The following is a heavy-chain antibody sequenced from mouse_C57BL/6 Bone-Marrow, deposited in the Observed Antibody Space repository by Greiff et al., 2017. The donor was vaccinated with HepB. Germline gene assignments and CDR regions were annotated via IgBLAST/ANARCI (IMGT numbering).Heavy chain of an antibody. CDR3: ASSLVYPWYFDV. Sequence: VQLKESGAELVKPGASVKLSCTASGFNIKDYYMHWVKQRTEQGLEWIGRIDPEDGETKYAPKVQGKATITADTSSNTAYLQLSSLTSEDTAVYYCASSLVYPWYFDVWGTGTTVTVSS. CDR1: GFNIKDYY. J-gene: IGHJ1*03. V-gene: IGHV14-2*01. CDR2: IDPEDGET.